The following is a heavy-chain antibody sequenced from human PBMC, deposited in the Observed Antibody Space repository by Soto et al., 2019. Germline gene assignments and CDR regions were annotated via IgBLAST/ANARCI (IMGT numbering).Heavy chain of an antibody. D-gene: IGHD7-27*01. CDR1: GFSFSISP. V-gene: IGHV3-30-3*01. CDR2: ISYDGTNK. CDR3: ARDPKTFGGQHWAFNYFDS. Sequence: GGSLRLSCAASGFSFSISPMHWVRQAPGKGPEWVALISYDGTNKFYADSVKGRFTISRDNSKSTLYLQVDSLRPEDAAVYYCARDPKTFGGQHWAFNYFDSWGQGTLVTVSS. J-gene: IGHJ4*02.